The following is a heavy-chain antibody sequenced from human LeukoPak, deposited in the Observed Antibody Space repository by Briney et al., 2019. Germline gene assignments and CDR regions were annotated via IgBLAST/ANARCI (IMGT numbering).Heavy chain of an antibody. V-gene: IGHV4-34*01. CDR1: GGSFSGYY. J-gene: IGHJ4*02. CDR3: ASGGRGLFDY. Sequence: SETLSLTCAVYGGSFSGYYWSWIRQPPGKGLEWIGEINHSGSTNYNPSLKSRVTISVDTSKNQFSLKLSSVTAADTAVYYCASGGRGLFDYWGRGTLVTVSS. CDR2: INHSGST. D-gene: IGHD2-15*01.